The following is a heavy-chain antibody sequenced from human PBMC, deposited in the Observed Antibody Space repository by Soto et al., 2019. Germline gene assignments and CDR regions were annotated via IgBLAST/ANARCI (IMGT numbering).Heavy chain of an antibody. Sequence: QVQLVQSGAEVKKPGSSVKVSCKASGGTFSSYAISWVRQAPGQGLEWMGGIIPIFGTANYAQKFQGRVTITADESTSTAYMELSSVRSEDTAVYYCASSSIEIEYSSSYHFDYWGQGTLVTVSS. CDR1: GGTFSSYA. J-gene: IGHJ4*02. V-gene: IGHV1-69*01. CDR3: ASSSIEIEYSSSYHFDY. CDR2: IIPIFGTA. D-gene: IGHD6-6*01.